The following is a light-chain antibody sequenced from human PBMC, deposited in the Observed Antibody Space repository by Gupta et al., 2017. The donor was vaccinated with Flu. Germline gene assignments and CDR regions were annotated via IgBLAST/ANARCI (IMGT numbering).Light chain of an antibody. J-gene: IGKJ5*01. V-gene: IGKV3-20*01. CDR3: QHYGSSLT. Sequence: EIVLTQSPGTLSLSPGERATLSCRASGSVSSNYLAWYQQKPGQAPRLLIYGASNRATGIPDRFSGSGSGTDFTLTISRLEPEDFAVYSCQHYGSSLTFGQGTRLEIK. CDR2: GAS. CDR1: GSVSSNY.